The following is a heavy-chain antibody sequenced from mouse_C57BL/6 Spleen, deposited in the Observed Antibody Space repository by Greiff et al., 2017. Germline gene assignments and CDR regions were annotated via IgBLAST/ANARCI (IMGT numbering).Heavy chain of an antibody. J-gene: IGHJ2*01. V-gene: IGHV5-17*01. D-gene: IGHD2-14*01. CDR2: ISSGSSTI. CDR1: GFTFSDYG. Sequence: EVKLVESGGGLVKPGGSLKLSCAASGFTFSDYGMHWVRQAPEKGLEWVAYISSGSSTIYYADTVKGRFTISRDNAKNTPFLQMTSLRSEDTAMYYCARSAVLERRVYYFDYWGQGTTLTVSS. CDR3: ARSAVLERRVYYFDY.